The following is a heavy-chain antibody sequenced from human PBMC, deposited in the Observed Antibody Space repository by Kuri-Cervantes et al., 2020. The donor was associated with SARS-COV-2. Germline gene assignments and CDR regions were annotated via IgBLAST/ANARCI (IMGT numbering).Heavy chain of an antibody. CDR3: ARTGSPPLNGFDT. CDR2: IYHSRNT. J-gene: IGHJ5*02. CDR1: GYSIRSGYY. V-gene: IGHV4-38-2*01. D-gene: IGHD3-10*01. Sequence: SETLSLTCAVSGYSIRSGYYWGWIRQPPGKGLEWIGSIYHSRNTYYNRSLKSRFTISVDTSKNQFSLKLSSVTAADTSVYYCARTGSPPLNGFDTWGQGTLVTVSS.